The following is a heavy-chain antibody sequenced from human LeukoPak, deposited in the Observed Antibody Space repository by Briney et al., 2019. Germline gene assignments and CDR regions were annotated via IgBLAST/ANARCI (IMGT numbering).Heavy chain of an antibody. CDR2: IKQDGSEK. J-gene: IGHJ3*02. Sequence: PGGSLRLSCAASGFTFSSYWMSWVRQAPGKGLEWVPNIKQDGSEKYYVDSVKGRFTISRDNAKNSLYLQMNSLRAEDTAVYYCAREMRVQLERRSAFDIWGQGTMVTVSS. V-gene: IGHV3-7*01. D-gene: IGHD1-1*01. CDR1: GFTFSSYW. CDR3: AREMRVQLERRSAFDI.